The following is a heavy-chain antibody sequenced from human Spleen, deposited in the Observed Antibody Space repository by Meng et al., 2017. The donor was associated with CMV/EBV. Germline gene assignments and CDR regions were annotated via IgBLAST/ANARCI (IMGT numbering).Heavy chain of an antibody. CDR2: ISTHNGNT. CDR1: GGTFSSYT. Sequence: ASVKVSCKASGGTFSSYTISWVRQAPGQGLEWMGWISTHNGNTNYVQKLQGRVTMTTDTSTSTAYMELRGLRSDDAAVYYCARGIGASGYYFDNWGQGTLVTVSS. V-gene: IGHV1-18*01. J-gene: IGHJ4*02. D-gene: IGHD4-17*01. CDR3: ARGIGASGYYFDN.